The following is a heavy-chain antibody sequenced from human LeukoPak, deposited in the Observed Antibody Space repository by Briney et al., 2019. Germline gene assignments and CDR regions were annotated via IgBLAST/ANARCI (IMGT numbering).Heavy chain of an antibody. Sequence: GGSLRLSCAASGFTFSSYAMSWVRQAPGKGLEWVSVIYSGGSTYYADSVKGRFTISRDNSKNTLYLQMNSLRAEDTAVYYCAREPPPDYDILTGYSRYGMDVWGQGTTVTVSS. V-gene: IGHV3-66*01. CDR3: AREPPPDYDILTGYSRYGMDV. CDR1: GFTFSSYA. J-gene: IGHJ6*02. D-gene: IGHD3-9*01. CDR2: IYSGGST.